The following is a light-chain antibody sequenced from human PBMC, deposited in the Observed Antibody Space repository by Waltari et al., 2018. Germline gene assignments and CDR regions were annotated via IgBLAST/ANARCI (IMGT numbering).Light chain of an antibody. CDR3: QSYDTSLSGSRV. CDR2: ANT. J-gene: IGLJ2*01. Sequence: QSVLTQPPSVSGAPGQRVTISCTGSNSNLGAGYDVQWYQQLPGPAPKLLIYANTNRPSGVPDRFSCSKSGTSASLAITGLQAEDEADYYCQSYDTSLSGSRVFGGGTKLTVL. CDR1: NSNLGAGYD. V-gene: IGLV1-40*01.